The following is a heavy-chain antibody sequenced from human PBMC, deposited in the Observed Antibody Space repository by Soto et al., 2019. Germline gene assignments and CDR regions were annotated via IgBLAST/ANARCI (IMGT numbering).Heavy chain of an antibody. J-gene: IGHJ6*02. CDR3: AGVPGGSLGTMDV. Sequence: GESLKISCKGFGYSFTTYWIGWVRQLPGQGLEWMGVIFPGDSETRYSPSFQGQVTMSADPSTNTAYLEWSSLKAADSAMYYCAGVPGGSLGTMDVWGQGTTVTVSS. CDR2: IFPGDSET. D-gene: IGHD2-15*01. V-gene: IGHV5-51*01. CDR1: GYSFTTYW.